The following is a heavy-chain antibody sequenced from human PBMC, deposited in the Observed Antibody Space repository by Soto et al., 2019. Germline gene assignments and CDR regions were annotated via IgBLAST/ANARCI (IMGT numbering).Heavy chain of an antibody. J-gene: IGHJ6*02. CDR3: TSGRGSGWYQGDYYGMDV. CDR1: GFTFGDYA. D-gene: IGHD6-19*01. V-gene: IGHV3-49*03. Sequence: GGSLRLSCTASGFTFGDYAMSWFRQAPGKGLEWVGFIRSKAYGGTTEYAASVKGRFTISRDDSKSIAYLQMNSLKTEDTAVYYCTSGRGSGWYQGDYYGMDVWGQGTTVTVSS. CDR2: IRSKAYGGTT.